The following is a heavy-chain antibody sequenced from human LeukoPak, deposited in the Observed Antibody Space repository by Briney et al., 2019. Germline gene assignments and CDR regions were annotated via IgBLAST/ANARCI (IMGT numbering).Heavy chain of an antibody. CDR3: AKAPSKSYYYYGMDI. V-gene: IGHV3-23*01. J-gene: IGHJ6*02. Sequence: GGSLRLSCAASGFTFSSYAMNWVRQAPGKGLEWVSAISGGGGSTYYADSVKGRFTISRDNSKNTLYLQMNSLRAEDTAVYYCAKAPSKSYYYYGMDIWGQGTTVTVSS. D-gene: IGHD4-11*01. CDR1: GFTFSSYA. CDR2: ISGGGGST.